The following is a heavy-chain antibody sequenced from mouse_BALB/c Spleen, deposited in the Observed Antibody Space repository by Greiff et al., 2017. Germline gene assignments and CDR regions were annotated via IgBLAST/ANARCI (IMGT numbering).Heavy chain of an antibody. CDR1: GYTFTSYW. CDR2: INPSTGYT. D-gene: IGHD2-10*01. Sequence: VQLQESGAELAKPGASVKMSCKDSGYTFTSYWMHWVKQRPGQGLEWIGYINPSTGYTEYNQKFKDKATLTADKSSSTAYMQMSSLTSEDSAVYYCARSSYYGNYGYAMDYWGQGTSVTVSS. CDR3: ARSSYYGNYGYAMDY. J-gene: IGHJ4*01. V-gene: IGHV1-7*01.